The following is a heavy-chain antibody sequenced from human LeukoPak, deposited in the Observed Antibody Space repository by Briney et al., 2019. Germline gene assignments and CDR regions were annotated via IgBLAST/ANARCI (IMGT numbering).Heavy chain of an antibody. V-gene: IGHV3-33*01. CDR3: ARDLGESYFDY. Sequence: GGSLRLSCAASGFTFSNYGMHWVRQAPGMGLEWVAVIWYDGSNKYYADSVKGRFTISRDNSQDTVYLQMNSLRAEDTAVYYCARDLGESYFDYWGQGTLVTVSS. CDR1: GFTFSNYG. J-gene: IGHJ4*02. CDR2: IWYDGSNK.